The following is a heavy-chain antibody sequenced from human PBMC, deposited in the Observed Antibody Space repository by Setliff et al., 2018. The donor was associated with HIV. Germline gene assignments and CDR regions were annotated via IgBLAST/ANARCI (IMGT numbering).Heavy chain of an antibody. D-gene: IGHD3-3*02. V-gene: IGHV4-30-4*08. CDR1: GGSLSSGDDD. Sequence: SETLSLTCTVSGGSLSSGDDDWSWIRPPTGKGLESIAYIYQTGITYYNPSLKSRPTFSVDTYKSKCSLRRNSVTDADTAVYYCAKGELRDGFTISSAFGIWGQGAMVTVSS. CDR3: AKGELRDGFTISSAFGI. CDR2: IYQTGIT. J-gene: IGHJ3*02.